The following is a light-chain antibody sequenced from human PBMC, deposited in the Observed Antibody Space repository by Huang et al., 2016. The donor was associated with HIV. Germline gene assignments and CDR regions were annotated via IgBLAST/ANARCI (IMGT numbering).Light chain of an antibody. V-gene: IGKV1-39*01. Sequence: DINMTQSPSSLPAPVGDRVTITCRASQSITTYLHWYQQKPGKAPSLRIHATSTLQGGVPSRFSGRGSGTQFTLTISSLRPEDFATYFCQQTHTKPWTFGQGT. J-gene: IGKJ1*01. CDR3: QQTHTKPWT. CDR1: QSITTY. CDR2: ATS.